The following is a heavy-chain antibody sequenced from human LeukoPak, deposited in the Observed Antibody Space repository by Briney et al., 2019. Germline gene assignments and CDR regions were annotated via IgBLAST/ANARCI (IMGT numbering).Heavy chain of an antibody. CDR3: ARADPVGY. J-gene: IGHJ4*02. V-gene: IGHV1-2*02. CDR1: GDTFTGSF. CDR2: INSNTGGT. Sequence: GASVKVSCKASGDTFTGSFMHWVRQAPGQGLEWMGWINSNTGGTEFAQKFQGRVTMTRDTSISTAYMELSSLRSDDTAVYYCARADPVGYWGQGTQVTVSS.